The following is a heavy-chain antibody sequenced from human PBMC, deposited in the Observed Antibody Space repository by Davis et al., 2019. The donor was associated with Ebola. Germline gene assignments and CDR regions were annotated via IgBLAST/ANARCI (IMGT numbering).Heavy chain of an antibody. CDR3: AREPNFMDV. J-gene: IGHJ6*03. Sequence: GESLKISCAASGFTFSSYWMSWVRQAPGKGLEWVANIKQDGSEKYYVDSVKGRFTISRDNAKNSLYLQMNSLRAEDTAVYYCAREPNFMDVWGKGTTVTVSS. CDR2: IKQDGSEK. V-gene: IGHV3-7*03. CDR1: GFTFSSYW.